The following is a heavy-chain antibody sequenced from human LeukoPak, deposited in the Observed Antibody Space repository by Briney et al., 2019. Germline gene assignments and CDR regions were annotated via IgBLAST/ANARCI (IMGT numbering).Heavy chain of an antibody. V-gene: IGHV1-69*05. Sequence: SVKVSCKASGGTFSSYAISWVRQAPGQGLEWMGGIIPIFGTANYAQKFQGRVTITTDESTSTAYMELSSLRSEDTAAYYCASLYYYGSGSTTLDYWGQGTLVTVSS. J-gene: IGHJ4*02. CDR2: IIPIFGTA. CDR3: ASLYYYGSGSTTLDY. CDR1: GGTFSSYA. D-gene: IGHD3-10*01.